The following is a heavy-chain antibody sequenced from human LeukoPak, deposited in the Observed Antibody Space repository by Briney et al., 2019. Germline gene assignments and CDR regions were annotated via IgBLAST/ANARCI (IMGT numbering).Heavy chain of an antibody. V-gene: IGHV1-69*06. Sequence: SVKVSCKASGGTFSSYAISWVRQAPGQGLEWMGRIIPIFGTANYAQKFQGRVTITADKSTSTACMELSSLRSEDTAVYYCARDQYCSSTSCPNYYYYYMDVWGKGTTVTVSS. CDR1: GGTFSSYA. CDR2: IIPIFGTA. J-gene: IGHJ6*03. CDR3: ARDQYCSSTSCPNYYYYYMDV. D-gene: IGHD2-2*01.